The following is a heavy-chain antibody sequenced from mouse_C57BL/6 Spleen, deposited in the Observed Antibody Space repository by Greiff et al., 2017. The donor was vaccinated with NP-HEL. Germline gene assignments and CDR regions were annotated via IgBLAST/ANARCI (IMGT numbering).Heavy chain of an antibody. CDR3: ARGIYDGYYEGYFDV. J-gene: IGHJ1*03. Sequence: ESGPGLVKPSQSLSLTCSVTGYSITSGYYWNWIRQYPGNKLEWMGYISYDGSNNYNPSLKNRISITRDTSKNQFFLTLNSVTTEDTATYYCARGIYDGYYEGYFDVWGTGTTVTVSS. CDR1: GYSITSGYY. D-gene: IGHD2-3*01. CDR2: ISYDGSN. V-gene: IGHV3-6*01.